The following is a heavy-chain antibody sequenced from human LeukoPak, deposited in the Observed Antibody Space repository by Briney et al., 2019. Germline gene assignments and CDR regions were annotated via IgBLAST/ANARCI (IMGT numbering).Heavy chain of an antibody. CDR1: GFTFSSYA. V-gene: IGHV3-30-3*01. Sequence: GRSLRLSCAASGFTFSSYAMHWVRQAPGKGLEWVAVISYDGSNKYYADSVKGRFTISRDNSKNTLYLQMNSLRAEDTAVYYCARSYCSSTSCHEYSAMDVWGQGTTVTVSS. CDR3: ARSYCSSTSCHEYSAMDV. J-gene: IGHJ6*02. D-gene: IGHD2-2*01. CDR2: ISYDGSNK.